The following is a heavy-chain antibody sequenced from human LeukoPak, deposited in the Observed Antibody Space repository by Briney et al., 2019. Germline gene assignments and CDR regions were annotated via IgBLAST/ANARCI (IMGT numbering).Heavy chain of an antibody. CDR1: GGSIRSYF. CDR2: IYYSGST. D-gene: IGHD2-15*01. CDR3: ASGYCSGGDCYYDY. V-gene: IGHV4-59*01. J-gene: IGHJ4*02. Sequence: SETLSLICTVSGGSIRSYFWSWIRQPPGKGLEWIGYIYYSGSTSYNPSLKSRVTISVDTSKNQFSLKLSSVTAADTAVYYCASGYCSGGDCYYDYWGQGTLVTVSS.